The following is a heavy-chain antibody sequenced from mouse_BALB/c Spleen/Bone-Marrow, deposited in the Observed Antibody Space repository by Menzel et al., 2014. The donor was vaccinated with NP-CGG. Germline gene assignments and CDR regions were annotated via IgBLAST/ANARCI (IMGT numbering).Heavy chain of an antibody. CDR2: IWGDGST. CDR3: ARVYYYAMDY. D-gene: IGHD2-1*01. Sequence: QVQLQQSGPGLVAPSQSLSITCTVSGFSLTGYGLNWARQPPGKGLEWLGMIWGDGSTDYNSALKSRLSISKDNSKSQVFLKMNSLQTDDTARYYCARVYYYAMDYWGQGTSVTVSS. V-gene: IGHV2-6-7*01. CDR1: GFSLTGYG. J-gene: IGHJ4*01.